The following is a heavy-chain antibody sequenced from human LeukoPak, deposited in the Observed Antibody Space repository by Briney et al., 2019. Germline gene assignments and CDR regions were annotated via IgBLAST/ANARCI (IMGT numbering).Heavy chain of an antibody. V-gene: IGHV3-53*01. Sequence: GGSLRLSCAASGFTVSSNYMSGVRQAPGRGREWVSVIYSGGSTYYADSVKGRFTISRDNSKNALYLQMNSLRAEDTAVYYCAREGSGYDYAFDIWGQGTMVTVSS. CDR3: AREGSGYDYAFDI. CDR1: GFTVSSNY. J-gene: IGHJ3*02. D-gene: IGHD5-12*01. CDR2: IYSGGST.